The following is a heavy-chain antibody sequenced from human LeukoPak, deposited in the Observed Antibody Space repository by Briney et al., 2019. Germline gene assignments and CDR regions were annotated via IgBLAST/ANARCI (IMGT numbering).Heavy chain of an antibody. CDR1: GGSISSYY. Sequence: SETLSLTCTVSGGSISSYYWSWIRQPPGKGLEWIGYIYYSASTNYNPSLKSRVTISVDTSKNQFSLKLSSVTAADTAVYYCAREGSLTSPYYYDYYMDVWGKGTTVTVSS. CDR2: IYYSAST. D-gene: IGHD4/OR15-4a*01. J-gene: IGHJ6*03. CDR3: AREGSLTSPYYYDYYMDV. V-gene: IGHV4-59*01.